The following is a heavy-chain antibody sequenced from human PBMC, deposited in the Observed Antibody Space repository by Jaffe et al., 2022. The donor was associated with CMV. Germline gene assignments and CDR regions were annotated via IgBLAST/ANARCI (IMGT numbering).Heavy chain of an antibody. V-gene: IGHV3-15*01. CDR3: TTGHILTGSWYYYYYMDV. CDR1: GFTFSNAW. CDR2: IKSKTDGGTT. Sequence: EVQLVESGGGLVKPGGSLRLSCAASGFTFSNAWMSWVRQAPGKGLEWVGRIKSKTDGGTTDYAAPVKGRFTISRDDSKNTLYLQMNSLKTEDTAVYYCTTGHILTGSWYYYYYMDVWGKGTTVTVSS. J-gene: IGHJ6*03. D-gene: IGHD3-9*01.